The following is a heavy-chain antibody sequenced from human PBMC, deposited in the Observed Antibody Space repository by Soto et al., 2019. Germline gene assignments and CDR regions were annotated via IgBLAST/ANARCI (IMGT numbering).Heavy chain of an antibody. Sequence: GGSLRLSCAVSGFPFSIYAMRWIRQTPGKGLEWAATINTGGSPFYADSVKGRFTISRDNSKNMLFLQMYSLRVEDTAVYYCARPAFSGDRYPHFGMDIWGQGTTVTVSS. CDR2: INTGGSP. V-gene: IGHV3-23*01. CDR1: GFPFSIYA. J-gene: IGHJ6*02. CDR3: ARPAFSGDRYPHFGMDI. D-gene: IGHD1-26*01.